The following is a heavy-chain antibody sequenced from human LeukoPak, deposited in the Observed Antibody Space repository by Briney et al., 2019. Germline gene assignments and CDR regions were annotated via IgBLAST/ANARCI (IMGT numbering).Heavy chain of an antibody. Sequence: SETLSLTCTVSGGSISSYYWSWIRQPAGKGLEWIGRIYTSGSTNYNPSLKTRVTMSVDTSKNQFSLKLSSVTAADTAVYYCASSYYYDSSGYYHWGQGTLVTVSS. CDR2: IYTSGST. V-gene: IGHV4-4*07. CDR3: ASSYYYDSSGYYH. CDR1: GGSISSYY. J-gene: IGHJ5*02. D-gene: IGHD3-22*01.